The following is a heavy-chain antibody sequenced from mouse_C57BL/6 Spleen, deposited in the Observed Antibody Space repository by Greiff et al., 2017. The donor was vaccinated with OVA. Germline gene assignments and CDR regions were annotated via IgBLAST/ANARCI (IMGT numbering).Heavy chain of an antibody. V-gene: IGHV5-4*01. J-gene: IGHJ3*01. CDR2: ISDGGSYT. CDR1: GFTFSSYA. D-gene: IGHD1-1*01. Sequence: EVQRVESGGGLVKPGGSLKLSCAASGFTFSSYAMSWVRQTPEKRLEWVATISDGGSYTYYPDNVKGRFTISRDNAKNNLYLQMSHLKSEDTAMYYCASPDYYGSSGAWFAYWGQGTLVTVSA. CDR3: ASPDYYGSSGAWFAY.